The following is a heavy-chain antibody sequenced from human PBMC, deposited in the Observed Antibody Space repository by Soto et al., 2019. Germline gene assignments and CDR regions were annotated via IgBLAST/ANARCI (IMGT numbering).Heavy chain of an antibody. CDR2: INHSGST. D-gene: IGHD3-3*01. Sequence: PSETLSLTCAVYGGSFSGYYWSWIRQPPGKGLEWIGEINHSGSTNYNPSLKSRVTISVDTSKNQFSLKLSSVTAADTAVYYCAKKGLLHFLGYAGAFEIGGKGKMVTV. CDR3: AKKGLLHFLGYAGAFEI. V-gene: IGHV4-34*01. J-gene: IGHJ3*02. CDR1: GGSFSGYY.